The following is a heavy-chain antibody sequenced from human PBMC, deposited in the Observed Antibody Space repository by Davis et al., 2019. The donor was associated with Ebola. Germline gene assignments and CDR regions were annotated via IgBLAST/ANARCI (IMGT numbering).Heavy chain of an antibody. CDR1: GYTFTSYY. D-gene: IGHD6-13*01. CDR3: AREIAAAGTLDLYYYYGMDV. J-gene: IGHJ6*02. CDR2: INPSGGST. V-gene: IGHV1-46*01. Sequence: ASVKVSCKASGYTFTSYYMHWVRQAPGQGLEWMGIINPSGGSTSYAQKLQGRVTMTRDMSTSTVYMGLSSLRSDDTAVYYCAREIAAAGTLDLYYYYGMDVWGQGTTVTVSS.